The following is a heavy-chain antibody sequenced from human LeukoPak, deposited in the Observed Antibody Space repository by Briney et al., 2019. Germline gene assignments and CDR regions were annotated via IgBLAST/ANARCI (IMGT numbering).Heavy chain of an antibody. D-gene: IGHD5-18*01. V-gene: IGHV1-2*02. J-gene: IGHJ4*02. CDR1: GYSFTAYS. Sequence: ASVKVSCKASGYSFTAYSIVWVRQAPGQGLERMGWIHPHSGGTAYGKTFQGRVTMTRDTSISTAYMELNSLGSDDAAVYYCARLGTGYSLSYWGQGTLVTVSS. CDR3: ARLGTGYSLSY. CDR2: IHPHSGGT.